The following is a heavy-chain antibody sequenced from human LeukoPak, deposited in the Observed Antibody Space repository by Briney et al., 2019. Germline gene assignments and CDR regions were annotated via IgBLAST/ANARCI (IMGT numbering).Heavy chain of an antibody. CDR3: AKDPTYYYYMDV. CDR2: ISYDGSDK. CDR1: GFTFSSYG. J-gene: IGHJ6*03. Sequence: GGSLRLSCAASGFTFSSYGMHWVRQAPGKGLEWVAVISYDGSDKYYADSVKGRFTISRDNSKNTLYLQMNSLRAEDTAVYYCAKDPTYYYYMDVWGKGTTVTVSS. V-gene: IGHV3-30*18.